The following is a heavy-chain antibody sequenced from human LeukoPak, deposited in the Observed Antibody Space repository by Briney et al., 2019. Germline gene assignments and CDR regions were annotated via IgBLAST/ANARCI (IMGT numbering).Heavy chain of an antibody. CDR2: MNPNSGAT. CDR1: GYTFSNND. D-gene: IGHD6-6*01. Sequence: ASVKVSCKTSGYTFSNNDINWVRQPPGQGLEWMGWMNPNSGATGYAQKFQGRVTMTRDTSISTAYMELSSLRSEDTAVYYCAREGRSSSHDYWGQGTLVTVSS. J-gene: IGHJ4*02. CDR3: AREGRSSSHDY. V-gene: IGHV1-8*01.